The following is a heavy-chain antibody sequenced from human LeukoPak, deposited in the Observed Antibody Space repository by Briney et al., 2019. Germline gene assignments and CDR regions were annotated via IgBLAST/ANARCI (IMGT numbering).Heavy chain of an antibody. CDR1: GFTVSSNY. J-gene: IGHJ6*02. Sequence: PGGSLRLSCAASGFTVSSNYMSWVRQAPGKGLEWVSFIYSGASTYYTDSVKGRFTISRDNSKNTLYLQMNSLRVEDTAVYYCARTPGFCTGGSCYEPSPHYYYGIDVWGQGTTVTVSS. CDR2: IYSGAST. CDR3: ARTPGFCTGGSCYEPSPHYYYGIDV. V-gene: IGHV3-53*01. D-gene: IGHD2-15*01.